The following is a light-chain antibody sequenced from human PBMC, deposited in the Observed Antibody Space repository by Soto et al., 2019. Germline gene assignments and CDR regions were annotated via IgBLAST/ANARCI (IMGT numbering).Light chain of an antibody. CDR3: RSYVGSNNLV. CDR1: SSDVGGYNY. CDR2: EVN. V-gene: IGLV2-8*01. J-gene: IGLJ2*01. Sequence: QSALTQPPSASGSPGQSVTISCTGTSSDVGGYNYVSWYQQHPGKAPRLMIYEVNKRPSGVPDRFSGSKSGITASLTVSGLHAEDEADYHFRSYVGSNNLVFGGGTKLTVL.